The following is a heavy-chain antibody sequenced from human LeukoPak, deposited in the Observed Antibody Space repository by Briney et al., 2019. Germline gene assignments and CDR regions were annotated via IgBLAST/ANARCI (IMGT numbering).Heavy chain of an antibody. CDR2: IKQDGSEK. D-gene: IGHD6-13*01. Sequence: PGGSLRLSCAASGFAFSSYWMSWVRQAPGKGLEWVANIKQDGSEKYYVDSVKGRFTISRDNAKNSLYLQMNSLRAEDTSVYYCARDSSTRYVGYWGQGTLVTVSS. CDR1: GFAFSSYW. V-gene: IGHV3-7*01. J-gene: IGHJ4*02. CDR3: ARDSSTRYVGY.